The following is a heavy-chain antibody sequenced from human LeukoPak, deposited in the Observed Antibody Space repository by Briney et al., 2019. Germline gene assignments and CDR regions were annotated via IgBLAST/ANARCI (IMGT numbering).Heavy chain of an antibody. CDR1: GYTFTRYG. Sequence: SVNVSCKASGYTFTRYGISWVRQAPGQGLDWMGWISAYNCNTNYAQKLQGRVTMTTNKSTSTAYMEQSSLRSDDTAVYYCARVWGDYDIGDYYYMDVWGKGTTVTVSS. D-gene: IGHD4-17*01. CDR3: ARVWGDYDIGDYYYMDV. V-gene: IGHV1-18*01. CDR2: ISAYNCNT. J-gene: IGHJ6*03.